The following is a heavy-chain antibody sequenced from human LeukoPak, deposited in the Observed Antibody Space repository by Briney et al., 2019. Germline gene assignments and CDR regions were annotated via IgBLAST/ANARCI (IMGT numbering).Heavy chain of an antibody. CDR1: GYSFTGYY. J-gene: IGHJ5*02. V-gene: IGHV1-2*02. CDR2: INPDSGGT. Sequence: ASVKVSCKASGYSFTGYYMHWVRQAPGQGLEWMGWINPDSGGTNYAQNFQGRVTMTRDTSISTAYMELSSLRSDDTAVYFCARDGGLPVAGRRGNWFDPWGQGTLVTVS. CDR3: ARDGGLPVAGRRGNWFDP. D-gene: IGHD6-19*01.